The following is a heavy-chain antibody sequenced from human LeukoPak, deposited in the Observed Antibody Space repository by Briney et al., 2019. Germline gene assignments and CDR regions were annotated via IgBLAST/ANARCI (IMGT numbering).Heavy chain of an antibody. CDR3: ARHGPNAYGEDFDY. CDR1: GYSFTSYW. CDR2: IYPGDSDT. V-gene: IGHV5-51*01. Sequence: ESLKISCKGSGYSFTSYWTGWVRQMPGKGLEWMGIIYPGDSDTRYSPSFPGQATIPADKSIRTAYLQWSSLKASDTAMYYCARHGPNAYGEDFDYWGQGTLVTVSS. J-gene: IGHJ4*02. D-gene: IGHD4-17*01.